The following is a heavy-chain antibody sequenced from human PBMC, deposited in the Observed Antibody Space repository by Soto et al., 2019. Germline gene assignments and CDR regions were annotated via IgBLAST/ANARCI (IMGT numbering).Heavy chain of an antibody. Sequence: ASVKVSCNASGYTFTSYAMHWVRQAPGQRLEWMGWINAGNGNTKYSQKFQGRVTITRDTSASTAYMELSSLRSEDTAVYYCARGYSYGSERSWFDPWGQGTLVTV. D-gene: IGHD5-18*01. V-gene: IGHV1-3*01. CDR3: ARGYSYGSERSWFDP. J-gene: IGHJ5*02. CDR2: INAGNGNT. CDR1: GYTFTSYA.